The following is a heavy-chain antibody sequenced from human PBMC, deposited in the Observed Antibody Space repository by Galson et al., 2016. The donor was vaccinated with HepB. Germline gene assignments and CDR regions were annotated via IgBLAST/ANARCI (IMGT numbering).Heavy chain of an antibody. Sequence: SLRLSCAASGFSISSYAMRWVRQAPGKGLEWVSSINVNGETTYYADSVKGRFTTSRDNSKNTLYLQMSSLRVEDAAIYFCAGGTAWHHFNFWGQGSLVIVSS. CDR1: GFSISSYA. CDR3: AGGTAWHHFNF. CDR2: INVNGETT. J-gene: IGHJ4*02. D-gene: IGHD1-26*01. V-gene: IGHV3-23*01.